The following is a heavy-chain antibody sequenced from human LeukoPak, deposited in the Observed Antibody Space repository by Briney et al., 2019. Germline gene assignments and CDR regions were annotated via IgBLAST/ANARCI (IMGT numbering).Heavy chain of an antibody. D-gene: IGHD4-17*01. Sequence: PGGSLRLSCAASGFTFSSYSMNWVRQAPGKGLEWVSSISSSSSYIYYADSVKGRFTVSRDNAKNSLYLQMNSLRAEDTAVYYCARDLTTVTTSWGQGTLVTVSS. CDR3: ARDLTTVTTS. CDR2: ISSSSSYI. J-gene: IGHJ4*02. V-gene: IGHV3-21*01. CDR1: GFTFSSYS.